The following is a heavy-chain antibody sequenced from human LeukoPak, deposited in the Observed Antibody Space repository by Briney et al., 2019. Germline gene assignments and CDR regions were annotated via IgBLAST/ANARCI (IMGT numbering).Heavy chain of an antibody. V-gene: IGHV1-2*02. CDR2: INPNSGGT. D-gene: IGHD6-19*01. CDR3: ARDSGIAVAGYDY. Sequence: ASVKVSCKASGGTFSSYAISWVRQAPGQGLEWMGWINPNSGGTNYAQKFQGRVTMTRDTSISTAYMELSRLRSDDTAVYYCARDSGIAVAGYDYWGQGTLVTVSS. J-gene: IGHJ4*02. CDR1: GGTFSSYA.